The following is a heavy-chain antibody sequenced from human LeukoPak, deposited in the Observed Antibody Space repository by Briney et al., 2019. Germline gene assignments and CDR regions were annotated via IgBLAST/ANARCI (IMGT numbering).Heavy chain of an antibody. V-gene: IGHV3-7*01. Sequence: SGGSLRLSCAASGFTFSSYWMSWVRQAPGKGLEWVAIIKQDASEKYYVDSVRGRFTISRDNATHSVYLQMNSLRAEDTALYYCVREGQTAWNDYWGQGTLATVSS. D-gene: IGHD5-18*01. CDR3: VREGQTAWNDY. CDR1: GFTFSSYW. J-gene: IGHJ4*02. CDR2: IKQDASEK.